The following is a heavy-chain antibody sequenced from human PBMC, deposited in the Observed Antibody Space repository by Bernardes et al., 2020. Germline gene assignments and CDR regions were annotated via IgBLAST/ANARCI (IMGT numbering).Heavy chain of an antibody. Sequence: ASVKVSCKASGYTFTGYYMHWVRQAPGQGLEWMGRINPNSGGTNYAQKFQGRVTMTRDTSISTAYMELSRLRSDDTAVYYCARDRVTIFGRYFDYWGQGTLVTVSS. CDR2: INPNSGGT. CDR3: ARDRVTIFGRYFDY. CDR1: GYTFTGYY. D-gene: IGHD3-3*01. V-gene: IGHV1-2*06. J-gene: IGHJ4*02.